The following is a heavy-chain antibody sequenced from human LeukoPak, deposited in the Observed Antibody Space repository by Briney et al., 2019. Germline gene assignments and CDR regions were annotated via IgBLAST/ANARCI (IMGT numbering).Heavy chain of an antibody. D-gene: IGHD2-2*02. J-gene: IGHJ3*01. CDR1: GYSFTNYW. V-gene: IGHV5-51*01. Sequence: GESLKISCKASGYSFTNYWIGWVRQVPGQGLEWMGIIYPGDSDTRYSPSFQGQVTISADKSITTASLQWSSLRASDSAIYYCARSPVPATIVARAFDVWGPGTMVTVSS. CDR2: IYPGDSDT. CDR3: ARSPVPATIVARAFDV.